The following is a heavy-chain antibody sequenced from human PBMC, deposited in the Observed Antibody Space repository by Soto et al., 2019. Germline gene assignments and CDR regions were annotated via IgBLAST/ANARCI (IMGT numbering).Heavy chain of an antibody. CDR1: GFTFRNYK. CDR2: ISGSGSST. J-gene: IGHJ3*02. CDR3: ARRSPSWAFDI. Sequence: PGGSLRLSCAASGFTFRNYKMNWVRQAPGKGLEWVSAISGSGSSTYYADSVKGRFTISRDNSKNTLYLQMNSLRAEDTAVYYCARRSPSWAFDIWGQGTMVTVSS. D-gene: IGHD2-15*01. V-gene: IGHV3-23*01.